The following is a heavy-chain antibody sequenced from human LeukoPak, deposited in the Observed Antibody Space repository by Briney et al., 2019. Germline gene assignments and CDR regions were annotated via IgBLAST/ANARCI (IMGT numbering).Heavy chain of an antibody. CDR3: ARDLYYYDSSGYPVIDY. J-gene: IGHJ4*02. CDR1: GGSISSYY. V-gene: IGHV4-4*07. Sequence: SETLSLTCTVSGGSISSYYWRWIRQPAGKGLEWIGRIYTSGSTNYNPSLKSRVTMSVDTSKNQFSLKLSSVTAADTAVYYCARDLYYYDSSGYPVIDYWGQGTLVTVSS. CDR2: IYTSGST. D-gene: IGHD3-22*01.